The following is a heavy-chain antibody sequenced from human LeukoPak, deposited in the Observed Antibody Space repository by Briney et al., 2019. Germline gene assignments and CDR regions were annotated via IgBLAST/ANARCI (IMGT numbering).Heavy chain of an antibody. CDR3: ARGGSAAALDP. CDR1: GYSFSGSD. J-gene: IGHJ5*02. D-gene: IGHD6-13*01. CDR2: ISSYNGRT. V-gene: IGHV1-18*01. Sequence: GASVKVSCKASGYSFSGSDISWVRQAPGQGLEWVGWISSYNGRTNYAQKLQGRVTMTTDTSTSTAYMELRSLRFDDTAVYYCARGGSAAALDPWGQGTLVTVSS.